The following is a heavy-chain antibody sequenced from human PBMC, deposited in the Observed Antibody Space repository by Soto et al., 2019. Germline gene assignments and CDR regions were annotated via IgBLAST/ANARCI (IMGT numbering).Heavy chain of an antibody. Sequence: QAQVVQYGAEVRKPGSSVKLSCKASEGTFHSYAIAWVRQAPGQGLEWMGGIIPYYNTLNYAQKFQDSVTITADDYTNTVYMELSSLRTDDTAVYFCARGASRWYPYFFDSWAQGTLVTVSS. J-gene: IGHJ4*02. CDR3: ARGASRWYPYFFDS. CDR2: IIPYYNTL. V-gene: IGHV1-69*01. CDR1: EGTFHSYA. D-gene: IGHD6-13*01.